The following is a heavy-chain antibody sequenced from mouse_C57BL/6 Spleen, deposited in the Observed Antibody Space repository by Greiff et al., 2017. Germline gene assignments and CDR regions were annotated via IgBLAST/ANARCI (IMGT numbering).Heavy chain of an antibody. CDR1: GFTFSNYW. CDR2: IRLKSDNYAT. J-gene: IGHJ2*01. V-gene: IGHV6-3*01. Sequence: EVKLVESGGGLVQPGGSMKLSCVASGFTFSNYWMNWVRQSPEKGLEWVAQIRLKSDNYATHYAESVKGRFTISRDDSKSSVYLQMNNLRAEDTGMYYCTGDWDEGYWGQGTTLTVAS. D-gene: IGHD4-1*01. CDR3: TGDWDEGY.